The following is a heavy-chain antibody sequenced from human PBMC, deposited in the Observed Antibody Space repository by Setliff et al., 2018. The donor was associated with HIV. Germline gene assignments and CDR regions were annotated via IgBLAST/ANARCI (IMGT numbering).Heavy chain of an antibody. J-gene: IGHJ4*02. CDR1: GFTFSRYG. D-gene: IGHD6-19*01. V-gene: IGHV3-30*04. Sequence: GGSLRLSCAASGFTFSRYGMHWVRQAPGKGLEWVAFISYDGSKKYDADFVKGRFTISRDNSKNTLYLQMNSLRTDDTAVYFCAREGQWLDGFDYWGQGTLVTVSS. CDR3: AREGQWLDGFDY. CDR2: ISYDGSKK.